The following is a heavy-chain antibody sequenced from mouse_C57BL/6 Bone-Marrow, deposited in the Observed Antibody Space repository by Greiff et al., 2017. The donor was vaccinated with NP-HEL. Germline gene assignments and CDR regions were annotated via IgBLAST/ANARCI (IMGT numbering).Heavy chain of an antibody. Sequence: EVKLMESGAELVRPGASVKLSCTASGFNIKDDYMHWVKQRPEQGLEWIGWIAPGNGDTEYASKFQGKATITADTSANTAYLQRSSLTSEDTAVYYCTAYYGSSYYFDYWGQGTTLTVSS. J-gene: IGHJ2*01. CDR2: IAPGNGDT. CDR3: TAYYGSSYYFDY. CDR1: GFNIKDDY. D-gene: IGHD1-1*01. V-gene: IGHV14-4*01.